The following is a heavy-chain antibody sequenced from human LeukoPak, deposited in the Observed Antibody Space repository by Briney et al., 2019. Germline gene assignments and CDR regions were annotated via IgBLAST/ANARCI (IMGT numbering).Heavy chain of an antibody. D-gene: IGHD5-18*01. CDR1: GGSIYSSTYY. CDR2: IYYSGST. Sequence: SETLSLTCTVSGGSIYSSTYYWGWIRQPPGKGLEWIGSIYYSGSTYYNPSLKSRVTISVDTSKNQFSLKLSSVTAADTAVYYCARSFLWRYSYGYVDYWGQGTLVTVSS. J-gene: IGHJ4*02. V-gene: IGHV4-39*07. CDR3: ARSFLWRYSYGYVDY.